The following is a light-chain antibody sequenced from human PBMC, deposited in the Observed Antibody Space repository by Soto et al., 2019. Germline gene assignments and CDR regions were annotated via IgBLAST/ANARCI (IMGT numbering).Light chain of an antibody. Sequence: LTRPRSVSGCPGQSVSISCTETSSDVGSCHYVPWYQQHPGRAPKVMIYYVSKRPSRVPDRFSGSKSGNTASLTISGLQAEDEADYYCCSYAGSYTYVFGTGTKVTVL. V-gene: IGLV2-11*01. J-gene: IGLJ1*01. CDR1: SSDVGSCHY. CDR2: YVS. CDR3: CSYAGSYTYV.